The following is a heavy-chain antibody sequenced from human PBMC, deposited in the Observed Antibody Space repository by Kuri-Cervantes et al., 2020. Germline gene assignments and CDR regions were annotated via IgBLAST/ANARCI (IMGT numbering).Heavy chain of an antibody. J-gene: IGHJ2*01. V-gene: IGHV4-59*12. Sequence: ESLRLSCTVSGGPISSYYWSWIRQPPGKGLEWIGYFYYSGSTNYNPSLKSRVTISVDPSKNQFSLKLSSVTAADTAVYYCARGGYCSSRARWYFDLWGRGTLVTVSS. CDR1: GGPISSYY. CDR2: FYYSGST. CDR3: ARGGYCSSRARWYFDL. D-gene: IGHD6-13*01.